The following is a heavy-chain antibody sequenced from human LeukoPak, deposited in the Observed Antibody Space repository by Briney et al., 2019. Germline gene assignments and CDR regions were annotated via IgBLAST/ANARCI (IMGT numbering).Heavy chain of an antibody. CDR2: ISSSGSTI. V-gene: IGHV3-11*01. CDR1: GFTFNDYY. D-gene: IGHD3-22*01. CDR3: ARARSYYYDSSGYGY. Sequence: GGSLRLSCAASGFTFNDYYMSWIRQAPGKGLEWVSYISSSGSTIYYADSVKGRFTISRDNAKNSLYLQMNSLRAEDTAVYYCARARSYYYDSSGYGYWGQGTLVTVSS. J-gene: IGHJ4*02.